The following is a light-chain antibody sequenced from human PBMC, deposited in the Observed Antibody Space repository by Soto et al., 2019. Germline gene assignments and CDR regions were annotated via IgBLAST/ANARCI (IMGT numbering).Light chain of an antibody. Sequence: IGLTQSPGILLWSRGKRTTISCRASQSVSSNYLAWYQQKPGQAPRLLIYGASNRATGIPDRFSGSGSGTDFSLTIHRLEPEDFAVYHCHQYGNSPWTFGQGTKVDIK. V-gene: IGKV3-20*01. CDR3: HQYGNSPWT. CDR2: GAS. CDR1: QSVSSNY. J-gene: IGKJ1*01.